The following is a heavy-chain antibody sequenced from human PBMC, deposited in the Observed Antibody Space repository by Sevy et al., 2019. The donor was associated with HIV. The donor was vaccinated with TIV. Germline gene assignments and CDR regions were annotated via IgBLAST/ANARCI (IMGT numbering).Heavy chain of an antibody. CDR3: AKRPSLFYLLDY. CDR2: ISYDGSKK. J-gene: IGHJ4*02. V-gene: IGHV3-30*18. CDR1: GFTFSNYG. Sequence: GWSLRLSCAASGFTFSNYGMHWVRQAPGKGLEWVAVISYDGSKKYYADSVKGRFTISRDNSKNTLYLQMNSLGTEDTAVYYCAKRPSLFYLLDYWGQGTLVTVSS. D-gene: IGHD3-3*01.